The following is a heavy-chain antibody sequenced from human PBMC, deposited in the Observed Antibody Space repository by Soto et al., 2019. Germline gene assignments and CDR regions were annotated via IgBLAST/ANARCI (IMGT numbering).Heavy chain of an antibody. J-gene: IGHJ6*02. CDR1: GGSISSGGYY. CDR3: ARELRFGEDYYGMDV. D-gene: IGHD3-10*01. Sequence: QVQLQESGPGLVKPSQTLSLTCTVSGGSISSGGYYWSWIRQHPGKGLEWIGYIYYSGSTYYNPSLKSRVTVSVDTSKNQFSLKLSSVTAADTAVYYCARELRFGEDYYGMDVWGQGTTVTVSS. CDR2: IYYSGST. V-gene: IGHV4-31*03.